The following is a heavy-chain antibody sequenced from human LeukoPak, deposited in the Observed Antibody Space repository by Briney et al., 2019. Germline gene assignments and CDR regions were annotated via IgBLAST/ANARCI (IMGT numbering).Heavy chain of an antibody. V-gene: IGHV3-30*04. Sequence: GGSLRLSCAASGFTFSNFAMHWVRQAPGKGLEWVAVISYDGSKKYYADSVKGRFTISRDNSKNTLFLQMSSLRAEDTAVYYCARVYGDYSSRFDYWGQGTLVTVSS. CDR1: GFTFSNFA. D-gene: IGHD4-17*01. CDR3: ARVYGDYSSRFDY. J-gene: IGHJ4*02. CDR2: ISYDGSKK.